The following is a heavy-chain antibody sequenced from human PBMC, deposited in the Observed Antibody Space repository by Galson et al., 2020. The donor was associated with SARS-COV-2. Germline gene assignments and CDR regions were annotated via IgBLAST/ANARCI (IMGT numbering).Heavy chain of an antibody. J-gene: IGHJ3*02. CDR1: GGSISSGDYY. V-gene: IGHV4-30-4*01. D-gene: IGHD2-15*01. CDR3: ARDRPAYCSGGSCYSGDAFDI. Sequence: ETSETLSLTCTVSGGSISSGDYYWSWIRQPPGKGLEWIGYIYYSGSTYYNPSLKSRVTISVDTSKNQFSLKLSSVTAADTAVYYCARDRPAYCSGGSCYSGDAFDIRGQGTMVTVSS. CDR2: IYYSGST.